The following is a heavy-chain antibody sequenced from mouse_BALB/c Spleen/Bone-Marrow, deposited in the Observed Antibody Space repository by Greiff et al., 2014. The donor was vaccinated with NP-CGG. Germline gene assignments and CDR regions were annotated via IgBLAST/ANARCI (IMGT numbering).Heavy chain of an antibody. Sequence: EVKVVESGGGLVQPGGSLRLSCTTSGFTFTDYFMTWVRQPPGKELEWLGFIRNKPNGYTTEYNPSVKGRFTISRDNSQGILYLQMNTLRADDSAIYYCARDYSGYFDFWGQGTTLTVSS. J-gene: IGHJ2*01. CDR2: IRNKPNGYTT. D-gene: IGHD5-1*01. CDR3: ARDYSGYFDF. CDR1: GFTFTDYF. V-gene: IGHV7-3*02.